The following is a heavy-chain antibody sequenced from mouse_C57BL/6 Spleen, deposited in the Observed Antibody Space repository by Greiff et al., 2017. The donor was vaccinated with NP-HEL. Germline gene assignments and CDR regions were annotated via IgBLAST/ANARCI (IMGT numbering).Heavy chain of an antibody. J-gene: IGHJ4*01. CDR1: GYAFSSSW. Sequence: QVQLQQSGPELVKPGASVKISCKASGYAFSSSWMNWVKQRPGKGLEWIGRIYPGDGDTNYNGKFKGKATLTADKSSSTAYMQLSSLTSEDSAVYFCALYDYDGDYYAMDYWGQGTSVTVSS. D-gene: IGHD2-4*01. V-gene: IGHV1-82*01. CDR2: IYPGDGDT. CDR3: ALYDYDGDYYAMDY.